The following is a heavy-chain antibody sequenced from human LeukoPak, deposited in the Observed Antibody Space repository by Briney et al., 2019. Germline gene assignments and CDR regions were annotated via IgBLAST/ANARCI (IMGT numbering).Heavy chain of an antibody. Sequence: SETVSLLCSVSGDSLSCRHYYWAWIRQPPGKGLEWFGSIYYTWSTYHNPSLKSRVTISVDTVRNQFYVRERSMTAADTAVYYCARGSFQWLVPRDLACRGRGKQATVSS. CDR2: IYYTWST. CDR1: GDSLSCRHYY. D-gene: IGHD6-19*01. CDR3: ARGSFQWLVPRDLAC. V-gene: IGHV4-39*01. J-gene: IGHJ4*02.